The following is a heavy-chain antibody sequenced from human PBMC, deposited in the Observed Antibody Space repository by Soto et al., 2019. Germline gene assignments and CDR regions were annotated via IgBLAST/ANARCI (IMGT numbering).Heavy chain of an antibody. J-gene: IGHJ5*02. Sequence: SETLSLTCTVSGGSISSGDYYWSWIRQPPGKGLEWIGYIYYSGSTYYNPSLKSRVTISVDTSKNQFSLKLSSVTAADTAVYYCARAKGLVVPAAIQFDPWGQGPLVTVSS. CDR1: GGSISSGDYY. CDR2: IYYSGST. CDR3: ARAKGLVVPAAIQFDP. D-gene: IGHD2-2*02. V-gene: IGHV4-30-4*01.